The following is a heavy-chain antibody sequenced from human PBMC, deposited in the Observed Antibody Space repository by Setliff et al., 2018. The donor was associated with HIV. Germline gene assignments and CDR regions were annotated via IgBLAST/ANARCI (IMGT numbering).Heavy chain of an antibody. CDR3: ARESPDGLDY. D-gene: IGHD2-8*01. CDR2: IYSNGKT. CDR1: GGSISSRSYY. Sequence: SETLSLTCTVSGGSISSRSYYWSWLRQPAGKGLEWIGRIYSNGKTDYNPSLKSRVTISEDTSKNQFSLKANSVTAADTAMYFCARESPDGLDYWGQGSLVTVSS. J-gene: IGHJ4*02. V-gene: IGHV4-61*02.